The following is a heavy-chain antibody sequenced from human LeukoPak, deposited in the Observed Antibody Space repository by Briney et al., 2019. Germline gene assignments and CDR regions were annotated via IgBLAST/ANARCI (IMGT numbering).Heavy chain of an antibody. CDR2: IWYDGSNK. Sequence: GGSLRLSCAASGFTFSSYGMHWVRQAPGKGLEWVAVIWYDGSNKYYADSVKGRFTISRDNSKNTLYLQMNSLRAEDTAVYYCARVAEEQLWLLDYWGQGTLVTASS. J-gene: IGHJ4*02. CDR3: ARVAEEQLWLLDY. V-gene: IGHV3-33*01. D-gene: IGHD5-18*01. CDR1: GFTFSSYG.